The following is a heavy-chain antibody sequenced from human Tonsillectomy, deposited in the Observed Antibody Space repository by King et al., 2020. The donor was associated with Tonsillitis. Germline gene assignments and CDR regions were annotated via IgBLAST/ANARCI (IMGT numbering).Heavy chain of an antibody. CDR1: GGTFSNYA. J-gene: IGHJ3*02. CDR3: AREAYYDILNGEGAFDI. Sequence: QVQLVQSGAEVKKPGSSVKVSCKTSGGTFSNYAISWVRQAPGQRLEWMGGIIPIFGTANYAQKFQGRVTITADKSTSTAYMELSSLRSEDTAVYYCAREAYYDILNGEGAFDIWGQGTMVTVSS. D-gene: IGHD3-9*01. CDR2: IIPIFGTA. V-gene: IGHV1-69*14.